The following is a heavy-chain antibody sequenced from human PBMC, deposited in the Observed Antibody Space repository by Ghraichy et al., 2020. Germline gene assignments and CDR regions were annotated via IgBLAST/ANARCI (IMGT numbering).Heavy chain of an antibody. V-gene: IGHV1-2*02. J-gene: IGHJ4*02. CDR1: GYSFIGFY. CDR2: INPDSGVT. CDR3: ARIRPATSGLDY. D-gene: IGHD4-17*01. Sequence: GESLNISCKASGYSFIGFYIHWVRQAPGQGLEWMGWINPDSGVTHHAQSFQGRVTMTWDTSFSTAFMELSRLTSDDTAIYYCARIRPATSGLDYWGQGTLVTVSS.